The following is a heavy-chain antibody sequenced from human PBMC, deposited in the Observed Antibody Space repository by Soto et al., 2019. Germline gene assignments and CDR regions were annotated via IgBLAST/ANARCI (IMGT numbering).Heavy chain of an antibody. CDR1: GTSVSRYY. V-gene: IGHV4-59*08. CDR3: ARHLGYCSSTSCERPFDY. J-gene: IGHJ4*02. CDR2: IYYSGST. D-gene: IGHD2-2*01. Sequence: SETLSLTCTASGTSVSRYYWSWIRQPPGKGLEWIGYIYYSGSTNYNPSLKSRVTISVDTSKTQFSLKLSSVTAADTAVYYCARHLGYCSSTSCERPFDYWGQETLVTVSS.